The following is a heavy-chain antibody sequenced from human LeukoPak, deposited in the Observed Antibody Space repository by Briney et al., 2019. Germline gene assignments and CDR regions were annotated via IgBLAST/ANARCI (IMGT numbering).Heavy chain of an antibody. D-gene: IGHD3-3*01. Sequence: GGSLRFSCAGSGFTFSSYAMHWDRQAPGKGLKGVAVISYDGSNKYYADSVKGRFTISRDNSKNTLYLQMNSLRAEDTAVYYCARALNYDFWSGYFGYWGQGTLVTVSS. CDR1: GFTFSSYA. CDR3: ARALNYDFWSGYFGY. CDR2: ISYDGSNK. J-gene: IGHJ4*02. V-gene: IGHV3-30-3*01.